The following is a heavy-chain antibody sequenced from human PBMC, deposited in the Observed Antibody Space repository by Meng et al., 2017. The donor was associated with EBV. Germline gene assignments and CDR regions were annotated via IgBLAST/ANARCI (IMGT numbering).Heavy chain of an antibody. V-gene: IGHV4-39*01. D-gene: IGHD6-19*01. CDR2: VHYTGST. CDR1: GDSISSFYY. Sequence: QLQLYQSGPGLVKPSEXLSLTCTVSGDSISSFYYWGWIRQPPGRGLEWIGSVHYTGSTYYSPSLKSRVTVSVDTSKNQFSLRLTSVTAADTAVYYCARPFPSWQSPRLDPFGAWGQGTLVTVAS. CDR3: ARPFPSWQSPRLDPFGA. J-gene: IGHJ5*02.